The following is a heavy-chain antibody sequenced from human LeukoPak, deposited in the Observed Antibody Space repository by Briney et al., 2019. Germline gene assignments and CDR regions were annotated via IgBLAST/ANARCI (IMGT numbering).Heavy chain of an antibody. CDR2: IYYRSKWYN. D-gene: IGHD5-18*01. Sequence: SHTLSLSRAISGYSVTINSAAWNWISQSPSKGLEWLARIYYRSKWYNDYAVSVKSRITINPDTSENHFSLQLNSVTPEDTAVYYCARGYGYYFDYWGQGTLVTVSS. CDR3: ARGYGYYFDY. CDR1: GYSVTINSAA. J-gene: IGHJ4*02. V-gene: IGHV6-1*01.